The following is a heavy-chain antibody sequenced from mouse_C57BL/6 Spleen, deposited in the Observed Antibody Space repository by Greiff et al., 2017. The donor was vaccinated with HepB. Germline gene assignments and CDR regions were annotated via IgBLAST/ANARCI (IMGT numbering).Heavy chain of an antibody. D-gene: IGHD2-1*01. V-gene: IGHV1-39*01. CDR3: ARRGVYYCNYVDY. Sequence: VQLQQSGPELVKPGASVKISCKASGYSFTDYNMNWVKQSNGKSLEWIGVINPNYGTTSYNQKFKGKATLTVNQSSSTAIMQLKSRTSEDSAVYYCARRGVYYCNYVDYWGQGTTLTVSS. J-gene: IGHJ2*01. CDR2: INPNYGTT. CDR1: GYSFTDYN.